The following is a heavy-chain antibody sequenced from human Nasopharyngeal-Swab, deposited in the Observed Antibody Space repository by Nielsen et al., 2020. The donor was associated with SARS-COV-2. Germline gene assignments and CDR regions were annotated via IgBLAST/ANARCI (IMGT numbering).Heavy chain of an antibody. CDR2: IYYSGST. D-gene: IGHD6-19*01. CDR3: ARAGYSSGWYVWFDP. J-gene: IGHJ5*02. V-gene: IGHV4-39*07. Sequence: WIRQPPGKGLEWIGSIYYSGSTYYNPSLKSRVTISVDTSKNQFSLKLSSVTAADTAVYYCARAGYSSGWYVWFDPWGQGTLVTVSS.